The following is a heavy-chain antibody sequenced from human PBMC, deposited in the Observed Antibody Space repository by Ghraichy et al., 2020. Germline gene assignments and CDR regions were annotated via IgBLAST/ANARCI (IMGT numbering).Heavy chain of an antibody. D-gene: IGHD5/OR15-5a*01. CDR3: ARGPPVSQYFQH. Sequence: ASVKVSCKASGYTFLTYDMNWVRQATGQGLEWMGWINPKSGKTVYAQKFQDRVSMTRNTSISTAYMELSGLKSEDTAVYYCARGPPVSQYFQHWGQGTLVTVSS. V-gene: IGHV1-8*01. CDR1: GYTFLTYD. J-gene: IGHJ1*01. CDR2: INPKSGKT.